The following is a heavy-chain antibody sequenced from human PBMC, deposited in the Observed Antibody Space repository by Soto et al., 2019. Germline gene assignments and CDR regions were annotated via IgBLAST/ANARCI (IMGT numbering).Heavy chain of an antibody. J-gene: IGHJ6*02. V-gene: IGHV3-23*01. CDR3: AKDRITIFGVAPPADYYYGMDV. Sequence: QSGGSLRLSCAASGFTFSSYAMSWVRQAPGKGLEWVSAISGSGGSTYYADSVKGRFTISRDNSKNTLYLQMNSLRAEDTAVYYCAKDRITIFGVAPPADYYYGMDVWGQGTTVTVSS. D-gene: IGHD3-3*01. CDR2: ISGSGGST. CDR1: GFTFSSYA.